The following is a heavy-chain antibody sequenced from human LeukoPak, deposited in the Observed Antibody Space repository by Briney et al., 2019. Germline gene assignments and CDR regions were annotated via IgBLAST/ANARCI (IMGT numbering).Heavy chain of an antibody. CDR1: GFTFSSYA. CDR2: ISDDGSKK. J-gene: IGHJ4*02. Sequence: PGRSLRLSCAVSGFTFSSYAMHWVRQAPGKGLEWVAVISDDGSKKYYADSVQGRYTISRDNSNNTVYLQMNSQRVEDTAVHYCARRWAFGELPLFDSWGQGTLVTVSS. CDR3: ARRWAFGELPLFDS. D-gene: IGHD3-10*01. V-gene: IGHV3-30-3*01.